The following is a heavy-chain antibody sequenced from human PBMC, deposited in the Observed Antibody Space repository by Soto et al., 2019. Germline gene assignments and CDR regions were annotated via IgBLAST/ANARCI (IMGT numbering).Heavy chain of an antibody. J-gene: IGHJ5*02. Sequence: LSLTCTFSGGSISSGGYYWSWIRQHPGKGLEWIGYIYYSGSTYYNPSLKSRVTISVDTSKNQFSLKLSSVTAADTAVYYCAREWAATDDNWFDPWGQGTLVTVSS. CDR1: GGSISSGGYY. CDR2: IYYSGST. V-gene: IGHV4-31*02. D-gene: IGHD2-15*01. CDR3: AREWAATDDNWFDP.